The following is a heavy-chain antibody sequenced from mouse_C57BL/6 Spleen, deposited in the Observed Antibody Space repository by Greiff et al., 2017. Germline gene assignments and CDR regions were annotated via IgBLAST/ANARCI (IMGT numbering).Heavy chain of an antibody. D-gene: IGHD4-1*01. CDR3: ARTGTESYAMDY. Sequence: EVQVVESGGGLVKPGGSLKLSCAASGFTFSDYGMHWVRQAPEKGLEWVAYISSGSSTIYYADTVKGRFTISRDNAKNTLFLQMTSLRSEDTAMYYCARTGTESYAMDYWGQGTSVTVSS. J-gene: IGHJ4*01. CDR2: ISSGSSTI. V-gene: IGHV5-17*01. CDR1: GFTFSDYG.